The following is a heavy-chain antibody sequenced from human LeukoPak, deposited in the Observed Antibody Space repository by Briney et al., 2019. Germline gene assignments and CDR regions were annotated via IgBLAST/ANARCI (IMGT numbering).Heavy chain of an antibody. D-gene: IGHD3-16*01. CDR1: GFTFSSYN. Sequence: GGSLRLSCAASGFTFSSYNMNWVRQAPGKGLEWVSSITGSSSSIYYADSLQGRFTISRDNAKNSLYLQMNSLRAEDTAVHYCAKGGNWFDPWGQGTLVTVSS. CDR3: AKGGNWFDP. J-gene: IGHJ5*02. CDR2: ITGSSSSI. V-gene: IGHV3-21*01.